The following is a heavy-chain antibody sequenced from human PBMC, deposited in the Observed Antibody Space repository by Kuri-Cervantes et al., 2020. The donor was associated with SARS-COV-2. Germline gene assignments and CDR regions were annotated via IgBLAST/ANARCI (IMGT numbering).Heavy chain of an antibody. Sequence: GGPLRLSCAASEFTFISYSMNWVRQAPGKGLEWVSSISSSSSYIYYADSVKGRFTVTSDNAKNSLFLQMDSRRAEDTALYYCARASTSDWLAYYYFHMDVWGKGTTVTVSS. CDR1: EFTFISYS. D-gene: IGHD3-9*01. CDR3: ARASTSDWLAYYYFHMDV. J-gene: IGHJ6*03. V-gene: IGHV3-21*01. CDR2: ISSSSSYI.